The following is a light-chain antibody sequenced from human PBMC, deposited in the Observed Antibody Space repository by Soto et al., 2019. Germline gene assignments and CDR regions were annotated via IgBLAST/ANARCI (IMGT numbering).Light chain of an antibody. V-gene: IGKV4-1*01. CDR1: QSVLYSSDNKNY. CDR2: WAS. J-gene: IGKJ3*01. Sequence: DIVMTQSPDSLAVSLGERATINCKSSQSVLYSSDNKNYLGWSQQKPGQPPKLLIYWASTRESGVPDRFSGSASGTDFTLSITSLQAEDVAVYYCQQYYSLPFTFGPGTKVDIK. CDR3: QQYYSLPFT.